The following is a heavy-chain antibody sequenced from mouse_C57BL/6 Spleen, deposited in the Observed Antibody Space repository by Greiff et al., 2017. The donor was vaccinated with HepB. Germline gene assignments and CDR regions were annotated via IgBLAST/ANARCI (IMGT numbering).Heavy chain of an antibody. CDR1: GYTFTDYY. CDR2: IYPGSGNT. Sequence: VKLMESGAELVRPGASVKLSCKASGYTFTDYYINWVKQRPGQGLEWIARIYPGSGNTYYNEKFKGEATLTAEKSSSTAYMQLSSLTSEDSAVYFCARGSYYGSSSFDYWGQGTTLTVSS. V-gene: IGHV1-76*01. D-gene: IGHD1-1*01. J-gene: IGHJ2*01. CDR3: ARGSYYGSSSFDY.